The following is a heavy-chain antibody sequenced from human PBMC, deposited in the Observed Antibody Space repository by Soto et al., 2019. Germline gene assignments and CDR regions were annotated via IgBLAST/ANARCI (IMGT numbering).Heavy chain of an antibody. CDR3: ALGMFMDV. CDR2: IDHSGTT. V-gene: IGHV4-31*03. Sequence: QVQLPESGPGLVKPSQTLSLTCTVSGASLSSSGHYWNWVRQHPGKGLEWIGYIDHSGTTYYNPSLKSRLAMSMDPSKNQLSLEVTSVTAADTALYFCALGMFMDVWGRGTRVTVSA. J-gene: IGHJ6*04. D-gene: IGHD3-16*01. CDR1: GASLSSSGHY.